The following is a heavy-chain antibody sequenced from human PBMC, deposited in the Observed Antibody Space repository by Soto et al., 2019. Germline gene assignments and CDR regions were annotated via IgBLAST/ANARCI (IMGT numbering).Heavy chain of an antibody. Sequence: GGSRRLSCPTSGLTVRSYAMSCVRQVPWEGMEWVSYLSGSGGITYYAHSVKGRSTITRDNPKNTLYLQMNSLRAEDTAVYYCAKVAFYDILTGPFDYWGQGSLVTVSS. CDR1: GLTVRSYA. CDR2: LSGSGGIT. CDR3: AKVAFYDILTGPFDY. D-gene: IGHD3-9*01. J-gene: IGHJ4*02. V-gene: IGHV3-23*01.